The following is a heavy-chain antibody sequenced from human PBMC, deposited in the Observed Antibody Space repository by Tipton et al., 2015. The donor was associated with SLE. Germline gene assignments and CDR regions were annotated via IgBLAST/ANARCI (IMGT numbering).Heavy chain of an antibody. CDR2: IYYSGST. D-gene: IGHD2-21*01. J-gene: IGHJ6*02. CDR3: ASFYSKADV. CDR1: GGSISSYY. Sequence: TLSLTCTVSGGSISSYYWSWIRQPPGKGLEWIGYIYYSGSTYYNPSLKSRVTISVDTSKNQFSLKLSSVTAADTAVYYCASFYSKADVWGQGTTVTVSS. V-gene: IGHV4-59*12.